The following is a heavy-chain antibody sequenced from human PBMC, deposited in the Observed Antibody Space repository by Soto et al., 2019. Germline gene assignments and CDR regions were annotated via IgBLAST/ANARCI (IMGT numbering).Heavy chain of an antibody. CDR3: ARDLTTVTPDAS. CDR2: IKWDASEK. Sequence: PGGSLRLSCAASGFTFGIYWMSWVRQAPGKGLEWLATIKWDASEKKYVDSVKGRFTMSRDNAKNSLYLQMDSLRAEDTAVYYCARDLTTVTPDASWGQGTLVTVSS. D-gene: IGHD4-17*01. V-gene: IGHV3-7*01. J-gene: IGHJ5*02. CDR1: GFTFGIYW.